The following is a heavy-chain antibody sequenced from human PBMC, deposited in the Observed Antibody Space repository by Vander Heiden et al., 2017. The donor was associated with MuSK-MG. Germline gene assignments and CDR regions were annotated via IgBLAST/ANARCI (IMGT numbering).Heavy chain of an antibody. CDR1: GFTFSSYE. D-gene: IGHD3-22*01. J-gene: IGHJ4*02. Sequence: EVQLVESGGGLVQPGGSLRLSCAASGFTFSSYEMNWVRQAPGKGLEWVSYISSSGSTIYYADSVKGRVTISRDNAKNSLYLQMNSLRAEDKAVYYCARVSGYYDRSGYQYYLDYWGQGSLVGVSS. CDR3: ARVSGYYDRSGYQYYLDY. CDR2: ISSSGSTI. V-gene: IGHV3-48*03.